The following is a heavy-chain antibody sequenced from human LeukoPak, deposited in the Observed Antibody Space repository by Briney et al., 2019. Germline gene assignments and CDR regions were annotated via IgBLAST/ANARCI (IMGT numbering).Heavy chain of an antibody. CDR3: AISETPLLDIVVVVAAQYYYYGMDV. CDR1: GFTFSGHW. V-gene: IGHV3-23*01. J-gene: IGHJ6*02. Sequence: PGGSLRLACAASGFTFSGHWMHWVRQTPGKGLVWVSAISGSGGSTYYADSVKGRFTISRDNSKNTLYLQMNSLRAEDTAVYYCAISETPLLDIVVVVAAQYYYYGMDVWGQGTTVTVSS. CDR2: ISGSGGST. D-gene: IGHD2-15*01.